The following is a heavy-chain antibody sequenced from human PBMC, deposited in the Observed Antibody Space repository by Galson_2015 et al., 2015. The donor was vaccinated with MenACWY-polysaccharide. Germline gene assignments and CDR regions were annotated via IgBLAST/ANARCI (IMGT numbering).Heavy chain of an antibody. V-gene: IGHV3-21*01. CDR3: ASAAWLDF. CDR2: ITSTSSYI. D-gene: IGHD5-24*01. CDR1: GFTFSSYS. Sequence: SLRLSCAASGFTFSSYSMNWVRQPPGKGLEWVSSITSTSSYIYYADSVKGRFTISRDNAKSSLYLQMNSLRAEDTAVYYCASAAWLDFWGQGTLVTVSS. J-gene: IGHJ4*02.